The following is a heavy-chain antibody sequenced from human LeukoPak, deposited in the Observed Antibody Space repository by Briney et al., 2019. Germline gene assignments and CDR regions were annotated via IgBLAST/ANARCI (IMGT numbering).Heavy chain of an antibody. Sequence: PGGSLRLSCEVSGFSVSSYWMHWVRQAPGKGLVWVSRIKSDGGSTSYADSVKGRFTISRDNAKKTLYLQMDSLRDEDTAVYYCATSKWELPSPYDYWGQGTLVTVSS. J-gene: IGHJ4*02. CDR3: ATSKWELPSPYDY. V-gene: IGHV3-74*01. D-gene: IGHD1-26*01. CDR1: GFSVSSYW. CDR2: IKSDGGST.